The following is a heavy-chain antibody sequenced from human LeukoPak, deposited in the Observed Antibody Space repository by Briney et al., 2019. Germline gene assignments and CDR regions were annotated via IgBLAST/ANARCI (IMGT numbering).Heavy chain of an antibody. D-gene: IGHD3-16*02. V-gene: IGHV3-23*01. Sequence: PGGSLRLSCAASGFTFSSYAMSWVRQAPGKGLEWVSAISGSGGSTYYADSVKGRFTISRDNSKNTLYLQMNSLRAEDTAVYYCAKRPGAGTYYDYVWGSYRYNYWCFDLWGRGTLVTVSS. CDR3: AKRPGAGTYYDYVWGSYRYNYWCFDL. J-gene: IGHJ2*01. CDR2: ISGSGGST. CDR1: GFTFSSYA.